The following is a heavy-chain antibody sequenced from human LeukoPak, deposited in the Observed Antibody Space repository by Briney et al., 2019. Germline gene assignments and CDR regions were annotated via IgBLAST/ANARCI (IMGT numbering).Heavy chain of an antibody. Sequence: NPSETLSLTCTVSGGSISSYYWSWIRQPPGKGLEWIGYIYYSGSTNYNPSLKSRVTISVDTSRNQFSLKLSSVTAADTAVYYCARQDYDAFDIWGQGTMVTVSS. CDR1: GGSISSYY. V-gene: IGHV4-59*01. J-gene: IGHJ3*02. CDR2: IYYSGST. CDR3: ARQDYDAFDI. D-gene: IGHD3/OR15-3a*01.